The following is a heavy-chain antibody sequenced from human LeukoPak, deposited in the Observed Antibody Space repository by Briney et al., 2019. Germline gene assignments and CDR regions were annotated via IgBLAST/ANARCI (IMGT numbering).Heavy chain of an antibody. D-gene: IGHD5-24*01. Sequence: GASVKVSCKASGYTFTAFYIHWVRQAPGQGLEWMGWINPNSGGTNYAQKFQGRVTMTKDTSISTAYLDLSRLRSDDTAVYYCAKEADGYNYWGQGTLVTASS. V-gene: IGHV1-2*02. CDR1: GYTFTAFY. J-gene: IGHJ4*02. CDR2: INPNSGGT. CDR3: AKEADGYNY.